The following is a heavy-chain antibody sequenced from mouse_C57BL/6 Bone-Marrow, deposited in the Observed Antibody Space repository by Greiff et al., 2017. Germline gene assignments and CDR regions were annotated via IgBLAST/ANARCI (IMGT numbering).Heavy chain of an antibody. V-gene: IGHV1-7*01. J-gene: IGHJ2*01. CDR3: TKNYYGSSCYY. CDR1: GYTFTSYW. CDR2: INPSSGYT. Sequence: VQLQESGAELAKPGASVKLSCKASGYTFTSYWMHWVKQRPGQGLEWIGYINPSSGYTKYNQKFKDKATLTADKSSSTAYKQLSILTYEDSADYYCTKNYYGSSCYYWGRGTTLTVSS. D-gene: IGHD1-1*01.